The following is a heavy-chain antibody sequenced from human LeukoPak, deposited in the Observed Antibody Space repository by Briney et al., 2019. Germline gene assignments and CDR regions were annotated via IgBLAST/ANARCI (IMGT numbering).Heavy chain of an antibody. CDR3: ARAKKYYDILTGYYNDY. V-gene: IGHV5-51*01. Sequence: GESLKISCKGSGYSFTSYWIGWVRQMPGKGLEWMGIIYPGDSDTRYSPSFQGQVTISAHKSISTAYLQWSSLKASDTAMYYCARAKKYYDILTGYYNDYWGQGSLVTVSS. D-gene: IGHD3-9*01. CDR2: IYPGDSDT. CDR1: GYSFTSYW. J-gene: IGHJ4*02.